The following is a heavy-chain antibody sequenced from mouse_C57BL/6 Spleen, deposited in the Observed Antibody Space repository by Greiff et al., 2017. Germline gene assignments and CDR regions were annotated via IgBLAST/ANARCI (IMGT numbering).Heavy chain of an antibody. J-gene: IGHJ2*01. CDR1: GYTFTSYW. CDR3: ARKGSYYFDY. CDR2: IDPSDSET. V-gene: IGHV1-52*01. Sequence: QVQLQQPGAELVRPGSSVKLSCKASGYTFTSYWMHWVKQRPIQGLEWIGNIDPSDSETHYNQKFKDKATLTVDKSASTAYMQLSSLTSEDSAVYYCARKGSYYFDYWGQGTTLTVSS.